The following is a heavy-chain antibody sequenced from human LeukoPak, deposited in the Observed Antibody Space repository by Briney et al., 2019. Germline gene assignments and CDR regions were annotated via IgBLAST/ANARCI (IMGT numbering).Heavy chain of an antibody. CDR2: INSNGDST. V-gene: IGHV3-64*04. CDR1: GFTFNLYA. CDR3: ARRGAMDI. Sequence: GGSLRLSCATSGFTFNLYAMHWVRQAPGKGLEFVSAINSNGDSTYYADSVKGRFTISRDNAANSLYLQMNSLRADDTAVYYCARRGAMDIWGQGTTVTVSS. J-gene: IGHJ6*02.